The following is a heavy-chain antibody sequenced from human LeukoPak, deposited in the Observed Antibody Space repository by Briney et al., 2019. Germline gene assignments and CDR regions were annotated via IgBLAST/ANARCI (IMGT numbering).Heavy chain of an antibody. CDR1: GFTFSDYY. CDR2: ISSSSSYT. D-gene: IGHD5-18*01. J-gene: IGHJ3*02. V-gene: IGHV3-11*06. Sequence: PGGSLRLSCAASGFTFSDYYMSWIRQAPGKGLEWVSYISSSSSYTNYADSVKGRFTISRDNAKNSLYLQMNSLRAEDTAVYYCARDPIQLWLQGDAFDIWGQGTMVTVSS. CDR3: ARDPIQLWLQGDAFDI.